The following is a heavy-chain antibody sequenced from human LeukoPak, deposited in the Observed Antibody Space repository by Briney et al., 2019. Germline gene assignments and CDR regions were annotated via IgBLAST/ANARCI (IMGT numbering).Heavy chain of an antibody. Sequence: PGGSLRLSCAASGFTFSSYAMHWVRQAPGKGLEWVAVISYDGSNKYYADSVKGRFTISRDNAKNSVYLQMNSLRAEDTAVYYCARIGYSSSCLDYWGQGTLVTVSS. D-gene: IGHD2-2*01. CDR1: GFTFSSYA. J-gene: IGHJ4*02. CDR3: ARIGYSSSCLDY. V-gene: IGHV3-30*07. CDR2: ISYDGSNK.